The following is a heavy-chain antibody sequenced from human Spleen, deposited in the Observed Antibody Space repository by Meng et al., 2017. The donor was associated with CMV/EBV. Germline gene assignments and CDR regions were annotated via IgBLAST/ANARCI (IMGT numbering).Heavy chain of an antibody. CDR1: GFTVSSNY. D-gene: IGHD5-12*01. J-gene: IGHJ6*02. Sequence: GESLKISCAASGFTVSSNYMSWVRQAPGKGLEWVSVIYSGGSTYYADSVKGRFTISRDNAKNSLYLQMNGLRAEDTAVYYCATTGLGYSGYDFNYYYGVDVWGLGTTVTVSS. V-gene: IGHV3-53*01. CDR2: IYSGGST. CDR3: ATTGLGYSGYDFNYYYGVDV.